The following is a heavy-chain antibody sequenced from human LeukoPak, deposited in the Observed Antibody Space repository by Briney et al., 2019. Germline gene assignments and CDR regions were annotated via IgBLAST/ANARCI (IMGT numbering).Heavy chain of an antibody. V-gene: IGHV3-74*01. CDR2: INSDGSST. J-gene: IGHJ4*02. D-gene: IGHD5-24*01. Sequence: PGGSLRLSCAASGFTFSSYWMHWVRQAPGKGLVWVSRINSDGSSTSYADSVKGRFTISRDNSKNTLYLQMNSLRAEDTAVYYCAKDGGYRPLGDFDYWGQGTLVTVSS. CDR1: GFTFSSYW. CDR3: AKDGGYRPLGDFDY.